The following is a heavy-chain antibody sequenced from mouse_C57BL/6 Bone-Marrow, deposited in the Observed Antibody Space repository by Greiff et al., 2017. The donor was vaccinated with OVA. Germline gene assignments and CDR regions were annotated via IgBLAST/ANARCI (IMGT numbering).Heavy chain of an antibody. J-gene: IGHJ2*01. CDR2: IDPEKGDT. Sequence: VHVKQSGAELVRPGASVKLSCTASGFNIKDDYMHWVKERPEQGLEWIGWIDPEKGDTEYASKFQGKATITADTSSKTVYLHLSSLTSEDTAVYYCTTYRYWGQGTTLTVSS. CDR1: GFNIKDDY. V-gene: IGHV14-4*01. CDR3: TTYRY.